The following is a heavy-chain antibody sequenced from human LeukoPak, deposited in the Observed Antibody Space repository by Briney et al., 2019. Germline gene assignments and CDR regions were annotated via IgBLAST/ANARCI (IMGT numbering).Heavy chain of an antibody. CDR3: ARHRLVNSGSYFDY. J-gene: IGHJ4*02. Sequence: GESLKISCKGSGYSFPSYWISWVRQMPGKGLEWMGRIDPSNSYNNLSPSFRGHVTVSADKSVSTAYLQWSSLKASDTAMYYCARHRLVNSGSYFDYWGQGTLVTVSS. CDR1: GYSFPSYW. CDR2: IDPSNSYN. V-gene: IGHV5-10-1*01. D-gene: IGHD1-26*01.